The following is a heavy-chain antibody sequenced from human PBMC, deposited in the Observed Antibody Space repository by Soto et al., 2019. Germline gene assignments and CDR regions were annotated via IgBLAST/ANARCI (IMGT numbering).Heavy chain of an antibody. Sequence: ASVKVSCKASGYTFTSYDINWVRQATGQGLEWMGWMNPNSGNTGYAQKFQGRVTMTRNTSISTAYMELSSLRSEDTAVYYCARSRYCSGGSCYNFDYWGQGTLVTVSS. CDR3: ARSRYCSGGSCYNFDY. V-gene: IGHV1-8*01. CDR1: GYTFTSYD. CDR2: MNPNSGNT. D-gene: IGHD2-15*01. J-gene: IGHJ4*02.